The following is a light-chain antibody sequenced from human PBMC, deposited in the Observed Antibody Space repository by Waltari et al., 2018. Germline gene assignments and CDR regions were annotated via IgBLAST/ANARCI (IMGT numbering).Light chain of an antibody. V-gene: IGKV3-11*01. CDR3: QQRYRGRT. Sequence: EIVLTQSPATLSLSPGEGATLSCMASQSVISYLAWYQQKPCPPPRLLIYDASHRATGIPARFSGSGSGTDFTLTISRLEPEDFAVYYCQQRYRGRTFGQGTKVESK. J-gene: IGKJ1*01. CDR1: QSVISY. CDR2: DAS.